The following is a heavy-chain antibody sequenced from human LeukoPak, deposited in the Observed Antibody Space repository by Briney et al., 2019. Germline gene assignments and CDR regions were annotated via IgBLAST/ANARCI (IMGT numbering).Heavy chain of an antibody. Sequence: GGSLRLSCAASGFTVSSSYMSWVRQAPGKGLEWVSIISSAGTTYYADSVKGRFTISRDNSKNTVYLQVNSPRDEDTAVYYCARDLEAANTYYFDYWGQGTMVTVSS. CDR2: ISSAGTT. CDR3: ARDLEAANTYYFDY. V-gene: IGHV3-66*01. D-gene: IGHD6-13*01. CDR1: GFTVSSSY. J-gene: IGHJ4*02.